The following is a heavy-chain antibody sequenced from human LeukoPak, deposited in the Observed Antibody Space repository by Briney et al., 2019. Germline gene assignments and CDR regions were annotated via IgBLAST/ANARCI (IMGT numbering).Heavy chain of an antibody. D-gene: IGHD1-1*01. Sequence: GESLKISCKGSGYSFTSYWVAWVRQMPGKGLEWMGIIYPRDSDTRYSPSFQGQVTISADKSINTAYLQWSGLKASDTAVYYAPRHVTTASAARGFDIWGQGTMVTVSS. CDR2: IYPRDSDT. V-gene: IGHV5-51*01. CDR3: PRHVTTASAARGFDI. CDR1: GYSFTSYW. J-gene: IGHJ3*02.